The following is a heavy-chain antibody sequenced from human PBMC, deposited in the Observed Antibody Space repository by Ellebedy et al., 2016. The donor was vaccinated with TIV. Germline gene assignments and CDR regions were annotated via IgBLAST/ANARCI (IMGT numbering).Heavy chain of an antibody. D-gene: IGHD3-16*01. CDR1: GFTFSTYA. J-gene: IGHJ6*02. CDR3: ARGRQLGGYPYNGMDV. Sequence: GGSLRLSCAASGFTFSTYAMHWVRQAPGKGLEWVAVISYDGSIEYYADSVKGRFNISRDNSNSKKTLYLEVISLRTADTAVYYCARGRQLGGYPYNGMDVWGLGTTVAVSS. V-gene: IGHV3-30-3*01. CDR2: ISYDGSIE.